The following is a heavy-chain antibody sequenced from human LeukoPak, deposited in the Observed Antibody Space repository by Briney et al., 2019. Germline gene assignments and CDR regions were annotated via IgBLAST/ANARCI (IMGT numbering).Heavy chain of an antibody. D-gene: IGHD2-8*01. V-gene: IGHV4-34*01. Sequence: PSETLSLTCTVSGGSISSYYWSWIRQPPGKGLEWIGEINHSGSTNYNPSLKSRVTISVDTSKNQFSLKLSSVTAADTAVYYCARHKIMDYWGQGTLVTVSS. J-gene: IGHJ4*02. CDR2: INHSGST. CDR1: GGSISSYY. CDR3: ARHKIMDY.